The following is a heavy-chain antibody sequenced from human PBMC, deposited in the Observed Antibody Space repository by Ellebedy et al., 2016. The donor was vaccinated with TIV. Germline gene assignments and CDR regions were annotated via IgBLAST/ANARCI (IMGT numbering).Heavy chain of an antibody. J-gene: IGHJ3*02. V-gene: IGHV3-7*01. CDR3: ATDGSYGDYLSPAHAFEI. CDR2: INQGGSER. Sequence: GGSLRLSCGSSGFSFRSYWMTWVRQAPGKGLEWVANINQGGSERHYVDSVKGRFTISRDNAKNSLYLEINSPRAEETAVYYCATDGSYGDYLSPAHAFEIWGQGTVVAVSS. CDR1: GFSFRSYW. D-gene: IGHD4-17*01.